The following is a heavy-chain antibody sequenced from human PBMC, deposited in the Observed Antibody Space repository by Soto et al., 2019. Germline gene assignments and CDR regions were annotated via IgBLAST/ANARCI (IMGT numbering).Heavy chain of an antibody. CDR1: GFTFSNYG. J-gene: IGHJ4*02. CDR3: ARDRGWNCDY. Sequence: QVQLVESGGGVVQPGRSLRVSCAASGFTFSNYGMHWVRQAPGKGLERVALISSDGSNKYYADSVKGRFSFSRANSKNTLYLQVNSLRPEDTAVYYCARDRGWNCDYWGQGTLVTVSS. D-gene: IGHD1-7*01. CDR2: ISSDGSNK. V-gene: IGHV3-30*03.